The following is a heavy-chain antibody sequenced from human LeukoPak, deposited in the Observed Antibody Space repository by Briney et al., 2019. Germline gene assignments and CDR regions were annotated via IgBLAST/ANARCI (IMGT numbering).Heavy chain of an antibody. CDR3: ARDLGGPSGLYGRDYYYGMDV. CDR2: INPNSGGT. J-gene: IGHJ6*02. CDR1: GYTFTGYY. V-gene: IGHV1-2*04. D-gene: IGHD6-19*01. Sequence: ASVKVSCKASGYTFTGYYMHWVRQAPGQGLEWMGWINPNSGGTNYAQKFQGWVTMTRDTSISTAYMELSRLRSDDTAVYHCARDLGGPSGLYGRDYYYGMDVWGQGTTVTVSS.